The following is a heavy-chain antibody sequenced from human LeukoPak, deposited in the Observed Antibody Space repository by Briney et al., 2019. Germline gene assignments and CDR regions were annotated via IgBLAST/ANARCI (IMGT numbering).Heavy chain of an antibody. D-gene: IGHD3-10*01. CDR2: IYTSGST. CDR1: GGSISSYY. CDR3: AREIHYYGSGSYDY. Sequence: SETLSLTCTVSGGSISSYYWSWIRQPAGKGLEWIGRIYTSGSTNYNPSLKSRVTMSVDTSKNQFSLKVSSVTAADTAVYYCAREIHYYGSGSYDYWGQGTLVTVSS. V-gene: IGHV4-4*07. J-gene: IGHJ4*02.